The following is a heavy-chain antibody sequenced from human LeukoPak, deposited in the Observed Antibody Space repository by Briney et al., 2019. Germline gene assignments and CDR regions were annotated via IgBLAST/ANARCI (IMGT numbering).Heavy chain of an antibody. CDR3: ARLRSALWDY. V-gene: IGHV4-39*01. CDR2: SYYSGST. D-gene: IGHD3-16*01. CDR1: GGSFSSSNYY. J-gene: IGHJ4*02. Sequence: SETLSLTCTVSGGSFSSSNYYWGWIRQPPGKGLEWIGSSYYSGSTYYNPSLKSRVTISGDTSKNQFSLKLRSVTAADTAVYYCARLRSALWDYWGQGTLVTVSS.